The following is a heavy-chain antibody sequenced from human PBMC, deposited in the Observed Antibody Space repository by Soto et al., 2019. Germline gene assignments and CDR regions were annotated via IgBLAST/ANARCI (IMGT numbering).Heavy chain of an antibody. CDR2: IWYDGSNK. CDR3: ARDSHVGSGWQLTADY. D-gene: IGHD6-19*01. CDR1: GFTFSSYG. Sequence: PGGSLRLSCAAPGFTFSSYGMHWVRQAPGKGLEWVAVIWYDGSNKYYAESVKGRFTISRDNSKNTLYLQMNSLRAEDTAVYYCARDSHVGSGWQLTADYWGQGTLVTVSS. J-gene: IGHJ4*02. V-gene: IGHV3-33*01.